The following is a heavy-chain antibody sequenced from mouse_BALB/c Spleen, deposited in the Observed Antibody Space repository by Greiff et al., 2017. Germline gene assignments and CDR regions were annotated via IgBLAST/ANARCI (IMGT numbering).Heavy chain of an antibody. CDR2: ISYSGST. Sequence: EVKLMESGPSLVKPSQTLSLTCSVTGDSITSGYWNWIRKFPGNKLEYMGYISYSGSTYYNPSLKSRISITRDTSKNQYYLQLNSVTTEDTATYYCARSGDYDGGPFAYWGQGTLVTVSA. J-gene: IGHJ3*01. D-gene: IGHD2-4*01. CDR1: GDSITSGY. CDR3: ARSGDYDGGPFAY. V-gene: IGHV3-8*02.